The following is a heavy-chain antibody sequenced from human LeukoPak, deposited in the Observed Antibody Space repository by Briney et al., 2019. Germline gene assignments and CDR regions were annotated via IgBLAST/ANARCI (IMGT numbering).Heavy chain of an antibody. CDR1: GYTFTSYY. CDR2: INPSGGST. J-gene: IGHJ5*02. Sequence: GASVNVSCKASGYTFTSYYMHWVRQAPGQGLEWMGIINPSGGSTSYAQKFQGRVTMTRDTSASTAYMELSSLRSEDTAVYYCARELTRGVVVVNGYNWFDPWGQGTLVTVSS. D-gene: IGHD3-22*01. V-gene: IGHV1-46*01. CDR3: ARELTRGVVVVNGYNWFDP.